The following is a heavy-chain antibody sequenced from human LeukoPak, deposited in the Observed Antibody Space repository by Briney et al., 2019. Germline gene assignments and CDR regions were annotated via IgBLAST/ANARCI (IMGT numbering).Heavy chain of an antibody. V-gene: IGHV3-49*04. CDR2: IRSKAYGGTT. D-gene: IGHD3-9*01. CDR3: TRVYYDILTGWDYYFDY. CDR1: GFTFGDYA. J-gene: IGHJ4*02. Sequence: GGSLRLSCTASGFTFGDYAMSWVRQAPGKGLEWVAFIRSKAYGGTTEYAATVKGRFTISRDDSKSIAYLQMNSLKTEDTAVYHCTRVYYDILTGWDYYFDYWGQGTLVTVSS.